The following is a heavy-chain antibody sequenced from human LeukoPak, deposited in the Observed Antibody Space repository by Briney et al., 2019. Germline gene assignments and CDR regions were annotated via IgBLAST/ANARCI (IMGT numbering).Heavy chain of an antibody. V-gene: IGHV1-2*02. CDR3: ARDRAARPYYYYYMDV. D-gene: IGHD6-6*01. CDR1: GYTFTGYY. Sequence: ASVKVSCKASGYTFTGYYMHRVRQAPGQGLEWMGWINPNSGGTNYAQKFQGRVTMTRDTSISTAYMELSRLRSDDTAVYYCARDRAARPYYYYYMDVWGKGTTVTVSS. CDR2: INPNSGGT. J-gene: IGHJ6*03.